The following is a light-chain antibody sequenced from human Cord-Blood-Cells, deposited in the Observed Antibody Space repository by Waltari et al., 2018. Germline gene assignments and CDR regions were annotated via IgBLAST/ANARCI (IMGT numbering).Light chain of an antibody. CDR1: NSGSKS. CDR3: QVWDSSSDHWV. J-gene: IGLJ3*02. Sequence: SYVLTQPPSVSVAPGKTARITCGGNNSGSKSVHWYQQKPGQAPVLVISYDSDRPSGIPERFSGSNSGNTATLTISRVEAGDEADYYCQVWDSSSDHWVFGGGTKLTVL. V-gene: IGLV3-21*04. CDR2: YDS.